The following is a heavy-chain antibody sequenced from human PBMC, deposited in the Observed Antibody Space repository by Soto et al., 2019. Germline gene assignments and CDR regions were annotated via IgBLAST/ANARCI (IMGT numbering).Heavy chain of an antibody. J-gene: IGHJ5*02. CDR2: LLRSGSSA. Sequence: PGGSLRLSCAASGFTFRNYAMTWARQAPGKGLEWVSSLLRSGSSAYYADSVRGRFTISSDTSANSLYLQMDNLGAEDTAIYYCAKDAISGDGIWLMDSWGQGTVVTVSS. CDR1: GFTFRNYA. V-gene: IGHV3-23*01. D-gene: IGHD4-17*01. CDR3: AKDAISGDGIWLMDS.